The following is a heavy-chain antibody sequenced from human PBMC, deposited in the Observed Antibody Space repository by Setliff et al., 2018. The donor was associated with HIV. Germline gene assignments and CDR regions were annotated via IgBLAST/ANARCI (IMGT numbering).Heavy chain of an antibody. CDR1: GNTFTGYY. D-gene: IGHD1-1*01. J-gene: IGHJ4*02. Sequence: ASVKVSCKASGNTFTGYYIHWVRQAPGQGLEWMGRINPNSDATDYAQKFQGRVTMTRDTSISAAYMELSGLRSDDTAVYYCARQLSNSLECWGQGTPVTVSS. V-gene: IGHV1-2*06. CDR2: INPNSDAT. CDR3: ARQLSNSLEC.